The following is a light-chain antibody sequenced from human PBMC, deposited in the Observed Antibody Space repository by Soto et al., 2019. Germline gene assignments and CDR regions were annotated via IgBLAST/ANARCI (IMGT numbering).Light chain of an antibody. CDR2: DAS. J-gene: IGKJ4*01. CDR1: QSVSKY. Sequence: EIVLTQSPATLSLSPGERATLSCRASQSVSKYLAWYQQKPGQAPRLLIHDASNRATGIPARFSGSGSGTDFTLNISSLQPENFGVYYVQQRRNWPQITFGGGTKVEIK. CDR3: QQRRNWPQIT. V-gene: IGKV3-11*01.